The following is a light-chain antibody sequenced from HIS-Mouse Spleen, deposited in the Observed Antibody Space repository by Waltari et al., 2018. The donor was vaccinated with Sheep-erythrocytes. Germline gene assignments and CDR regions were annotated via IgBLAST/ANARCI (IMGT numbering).Light chain of an antibody. CDR2: EFS. V-gene: IGLV2-14*01. CDR3: SSYTSSSTQV. CDR1: SSDVGGYNY. Sequence: QSALTQPASVSGSPGQSITISCTGTSSDVGGYNYFSWYQQHPGKAPKLMIYEFSNRPSGGSNGVSGSKAGNTASLTISGLQAEDEADYYCSSYTSSSTQVFGGGTKLTVL. J-gene: IGLJ2*01.